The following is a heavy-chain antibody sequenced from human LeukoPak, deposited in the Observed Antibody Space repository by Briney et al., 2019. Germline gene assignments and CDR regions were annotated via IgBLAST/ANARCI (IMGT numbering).Heavy chain of an antibody. CDR3: AKDGIDYDILTGYYKLSGVHY. J-gene: IGHJ4*02. V-gene: IGHV3-30*18. CDR1: GFTFSSYG. Sequence: RSGGSLRLSCAASGFTFSSYGMHWVRQAPGKGLEWVAVISYDGSNKYYADSVKGRFTISRDNSKNTLYLQMNSLRAEDTAVYYCAKDGIDYDILTGYYKLSGVHYWGQGTLVTVSS. D-gene: IGHD3-9*01. CDR2: ISYDGSNK.